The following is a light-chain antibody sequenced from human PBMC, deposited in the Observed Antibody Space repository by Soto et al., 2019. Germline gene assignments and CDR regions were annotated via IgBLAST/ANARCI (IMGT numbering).Light chain of an antibody. CDR2: DAS. J-gene: IGKJ2*03. V-gene: IGKV1-5*01. CDR3: QQYNSFAPYS. Sequence: DIQMTQSPSTLSASVGDRVTITCRSSQSISFWLAWYQQKPGKAPKLLIHDASTLYSGVPSRFSGSRCGTEFTLTISSLQPDDFASYYCQQYNSFAPYSFGQGTKLEI. CDR1: QSISFW.